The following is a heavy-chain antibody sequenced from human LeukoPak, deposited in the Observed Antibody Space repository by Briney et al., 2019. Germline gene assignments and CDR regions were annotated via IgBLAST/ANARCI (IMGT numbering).Heavy chain of an antibody. V-gene: IGHV3-11*01. CDR3: ARDQGSYDSSGYYPYYFDY. Sequence: GGSLRLSCAASGFTFSEYYMSWIGQARGKGVEGVSYISSSGSTIYYTDSVKGRFTISRDNAKNSLYLQMNSLRAEDTAVYYCARDQGSYDSSGYYPYYFDYWGQGTLVTVSS. CDR1: GFTFSEYY. J-gene: IGHJ4*02. CDR2: ISSSGSTI. D-gene: IGHD3-22*01.